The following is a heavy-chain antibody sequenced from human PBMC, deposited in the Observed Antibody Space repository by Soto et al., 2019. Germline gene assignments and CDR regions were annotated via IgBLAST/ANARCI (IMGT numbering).Heavy chain of an antibody. CDR2: IYYSGST. D-gene: IGHD2-21*02. J-gene: IGHJ4*02. CDR3: AXASCGGDCYLSQYYFDY. Sequence: PSETLSLTCTVSGGSISSGGYYWSWIRQHPGKGLEWIGYIYYSGSTYYNPSLKSRVTISVDTSKNQFSLKLSSVTAVDTAVYYCAXASCGGDCYLSQYYFDYWGQGTLVTVSS. CDR1: GGSISSGGYY. V-gene: IGHV4-31*03.